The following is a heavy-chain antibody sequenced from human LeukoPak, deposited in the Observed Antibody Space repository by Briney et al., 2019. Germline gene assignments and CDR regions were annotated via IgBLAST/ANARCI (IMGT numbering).Heavy chain of an antibody. V-gene: IGHV1-18*01. J-gene: IGHJ4*02. CDR2: ISAYNGNT. Sequence: ASVKVSCXASGYTFTSYGISWVRQAPGQGLAWMGWISAYNGNTNYAQKLQGRVTMTTDTSTSTAYMELRSLRSDDTAVYYCARSRKAARPTGYFDYWGQGTLVTVSS. D-gene: IGHD6-6*01. CDR3: ARSRKAARPTGYFDY. CDR1: GYTFTSYG.